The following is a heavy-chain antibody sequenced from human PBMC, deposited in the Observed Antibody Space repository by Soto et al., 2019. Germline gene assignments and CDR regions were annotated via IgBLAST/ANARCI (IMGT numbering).Heavy chain of an antibody. CDR2: IRYDGSDT. CDR1: GFKFNSYG. CDR3: ARDRFGGTEGTNWLDP. J-gene: IGHJ5*02. V-gene: IGHV3-33*01. Sequence: QEQLVQSGGGVVQPGRSLRLSCAASGFKFNSYGMHWVRQAPGKGLEWVAVIRYDGSDTSYGDSVKGRFTSSRDNSKNTLHLQMSSLRVDDTAVYYCARDRFGGTEGTNWLDPWGQGSLVTVSS. D-gene: IGHD3-10*01.